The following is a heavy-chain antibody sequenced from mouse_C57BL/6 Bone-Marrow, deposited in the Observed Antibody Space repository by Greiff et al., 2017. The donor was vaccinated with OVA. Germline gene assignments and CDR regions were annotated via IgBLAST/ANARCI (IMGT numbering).Heavy chain of an antibody. V-gene: IGHV1-4*01. CDR3: ARSGYSNYDDY. D-gene: IGHD2-5*01. J-gene: IGHJ2*01. Sequence: QVQLKESGAELARPGASVKMSCKASGYTFTSYTMHWVKQRPGQGLEWIGYINPSSGYTKYNQKFKDKATLTADKSSSTAYMQLSSLTSEDSAVYYCARSGYSNYDDYWGQGTTLTVSS. CDR2: INPSSGYT. CDR1: GYTFTSYT.